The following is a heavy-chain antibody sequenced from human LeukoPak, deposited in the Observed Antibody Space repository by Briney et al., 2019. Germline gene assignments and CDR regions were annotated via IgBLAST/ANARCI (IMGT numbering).Heavy chain of an antibody. Sequence: PGRSLRLSCVASGFTFDDYATHWVSPAPGKGLGWDSSISSGSSYIYYAASVKGLFTIARDNAKNSLYLQMNSLRAEDTAVYYCAARYCSGGSCETSVDYWGQGTLVTVSS. CDR3: AARYCSGGSCETSVDY. V-gene: IGHV3-21*01. D-gene: IGHD2-15*01. CDR2: ISSGSSYI. CDR1: GFTFDDYA. J-gene: IGHJ4*02.